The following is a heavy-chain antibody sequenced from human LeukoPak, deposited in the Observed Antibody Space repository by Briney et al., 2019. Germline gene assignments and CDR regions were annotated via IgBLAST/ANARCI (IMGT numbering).Heavy chain of an antibody. D-gene: IGHD5-12*01. CDR1: GFTFSNAW. Sequence: GGSLRLSCAASGFTFSNAWMIWVRQAPGKGLEWVGRIKSKTDGGTTDYAAPVKGRFTISRDDSKNTLYLRMNGLKTEDTAVYYCTTDYPNSGYETFDYWGQGTLVTVSS. CDR2: IKSKTDGGTT. J-gene: IGHJ4*02. CDR3: TTDYPNSGYETFDY. V-gene: IGHV3-15*01.